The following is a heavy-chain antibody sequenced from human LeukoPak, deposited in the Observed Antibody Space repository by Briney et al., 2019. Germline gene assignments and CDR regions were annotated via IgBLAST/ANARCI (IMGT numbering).Heavy chain of an antibody. CDR3: ARDLNGRGWFDP. D-gene: IGHD4-17*01. CDR1: GGSISNYY. J-gene: IGHJ5*02. Sequence: SETLSLTCTVSGGSISNYYWSWIRQPPGKGLEWIGYIYYSGSTNCNPSLKSRVTISVDTSKNQFSLKLSSVTAADTAVYYCARDLNGRGWFDPWGQGTLVTVSS. V-gene: IGHV4-59*01. CDR2: IYYSGST.